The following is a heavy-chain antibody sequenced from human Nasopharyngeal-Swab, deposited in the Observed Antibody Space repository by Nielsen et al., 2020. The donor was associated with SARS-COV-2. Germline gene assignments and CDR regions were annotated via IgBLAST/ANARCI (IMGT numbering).Heavy chain of an antibody. CDR2: ISWNSGSI. CDR3: AKDTPLETRSDWYDDDAFDI. V-gene: IGHV3-9*01. D-gene: IGHD6-19*01. CDR1: GFTFDDYA. Sequence: SLKIYCAASGFTFDDYAMHWVRQAPGKGLEWVSGISWNSGSIGYADSVKGRFTISRDNAKNSLYLQMNSLRAEDTALYYCAKDTPLETRSDWYDDDAFDIWGQGTMVTVSS. J-gene: IGHJ3*02.